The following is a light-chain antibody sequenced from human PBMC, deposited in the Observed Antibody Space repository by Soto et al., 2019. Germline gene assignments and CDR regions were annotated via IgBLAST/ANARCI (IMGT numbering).Light chain of an antibody. CDR1: SSDIGGYNL. Sequence: QSALTQPASVSGSPGQSITISCTGTSSDIGGYNLVSWFQQHPGKAPKLMIYDVSNRPSGVSKRFSGSKSGNTASLTISGLQAEDEADYYCTSYTRITTLEVFGGGTKLTVL. J-gene: IGLJ2*01. V-gene: IGLV2-14*01. CDR3: TSYTRITTLEV. CDR2: DVS.